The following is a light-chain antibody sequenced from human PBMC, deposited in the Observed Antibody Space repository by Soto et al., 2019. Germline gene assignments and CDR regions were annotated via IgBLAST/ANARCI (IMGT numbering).Light chain of an antibody. J-gene: IGLJ3*02. V-gene: IGLV2-11*01. CDR2: YVS. Sequence: QSALTQPRSVSGSPGQSVTISCTGTSSDVVSWYQQHPGKAPKLIIYYVSQRPSGVPDRFAGSKSGNTASLTISGLQAEDEADYYCCSSAGGFTWVFGDGTKVTVL. CDR3: CSSAGGFTWV. CDR1: SSDVV.